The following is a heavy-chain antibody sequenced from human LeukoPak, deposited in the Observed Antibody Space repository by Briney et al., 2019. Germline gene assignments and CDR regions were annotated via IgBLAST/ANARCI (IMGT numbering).Heavy chain of an antibody. Sequence: SETLSLTCAVYGGSFSGYYWSWIRQPPGKGLEWIGEINHSGSTNYNPSLKSRVTISVDTSKNQLSLKLSSVTAADTAVYYCARGAHRYYYYGMDVWGQGTTVTVSS. V-gene: IGHV4-34*01. J-gene: IGHJ6*02. CDR2: INHSGST. CDR3: ARGAHRYYYYGMDV. CDR1: GGSFSGYY.